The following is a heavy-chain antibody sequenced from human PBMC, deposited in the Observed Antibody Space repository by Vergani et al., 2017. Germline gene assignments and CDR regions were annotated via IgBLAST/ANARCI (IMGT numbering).Heavy chain of an antibody. CDR1: GFTFRIYG. V-gene: IGHV3-30*02. CDR2: IRYDGTKR. J-gene: IGHJ1*01. Sequence: QVQLVESGGGVVQPGGSLRLSCIASGFTFRIYGMHWVRQAPGKGLEWVAFIRYDGTKRFYGDSVKGRFTISRDKSQTTVFLQMNSLRADDSAVYYCTKAGQYDSDNFHDSWGQGALVTVAS. D-gene: IGHD3-22*01. CDR3: TKAGQYDSDNFHDS.